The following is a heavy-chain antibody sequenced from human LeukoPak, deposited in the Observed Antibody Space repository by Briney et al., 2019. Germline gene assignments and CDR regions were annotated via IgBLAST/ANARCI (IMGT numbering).Heavy chain of an antibody. CDR2: IYYSGST. Sequence: SETLSLTCTVSGGSISSYYWSWIRQPPGKGLEWIGYIYYSGSTNYNPSLKSRVTISVDTSKNQFSLKLSSVTAADTAVYYCARHGWHAVTTTPYFDYWGQGTLVTVSS. CDR1: GGSISSYY. J-gene: IGHJ4*02. D-gene: IGHD4-17*01. V-gene: IGHV4-59*08. CDR3: ARHGWHAVTTTPYFDY.